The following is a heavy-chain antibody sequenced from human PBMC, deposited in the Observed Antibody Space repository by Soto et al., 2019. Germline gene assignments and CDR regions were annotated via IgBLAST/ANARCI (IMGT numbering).Heavy chain of an antibody. D-gene: IGHD1-1*01. CDR2: INKSGGST. Sequence: XGSLRLSFAASGFTFSSFAMSWVRQAPGKGLEWVSTINKSGGSTYYADSVKGRFTISRDNSKNMLFLQINGLRAEDTAVYYCAKDPPTTGTTFDYWGRGTLVTVSS. CDR1: GFTFSSFA. CDR3: AKDPPTTGTTFDY. J-gene: IGHJ4*02. V-gene: IGHV3-23*01.